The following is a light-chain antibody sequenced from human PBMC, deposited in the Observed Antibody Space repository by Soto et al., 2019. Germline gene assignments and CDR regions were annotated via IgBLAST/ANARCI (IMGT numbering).Light chain of an antibody. Sequence: EVVLTQSPGTLSLSPGERATLSCRASQSVSSSYLAWYQQKPGQAPRLLIYGASNRATGIPVRFSGSGSGTDFTLTISSLEPEDFAVYYCQQRSTWPPFSFGPGTKVDN. CDR3: QQRSTWPPFS. V-gene: IGKV3D-20*02. J-gene: IGKJ3*01. CDR2: GAS. CDR1: QSVSSSY.